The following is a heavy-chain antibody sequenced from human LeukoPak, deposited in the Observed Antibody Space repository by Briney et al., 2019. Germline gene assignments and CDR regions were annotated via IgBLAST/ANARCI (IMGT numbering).Heavy chain of an antibody. J-gene: IGHJ4*02. CDR3: AKPPLPSVLVVVVAAPDY. Sequence: PGGSLRLSCAASGFTFSSYAMSWVRQAPGKGLEWVSAISGSGGSTYYADSVKGRFTISRDNSKNTLYLQMNSLRAEDTAVYYCAKPPLPSVLVVVVAAPDYWGQGTLVTVSS. V-gene: IGHV3-23*01. CDR1: GFTFSSYA. CDR2: ISGSGGST. D-gene: IGHD2-15*01.